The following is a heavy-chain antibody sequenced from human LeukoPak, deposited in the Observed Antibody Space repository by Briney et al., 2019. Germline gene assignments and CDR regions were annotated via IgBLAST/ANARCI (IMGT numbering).Heavy chain of an antibody. CDR1: GFTFGYYA. Sequence: GGSLRLSCTASGFTFGYYAMTWVRQAPGKGLEWVGFIRSKAYGGTTEYAASVKGRFIISRDDSKSIAYLQMNSLKTEDTAVYYCTSSSMAATSNFDYWGQRTLVTVSS. CDR3: TSSSMAATSNFDY. CDR2: IRSKAYGGTT. D-gene: IGHD6-25*01. J-gene: IGHJ4*02. V-gene: IGHV3-49*04.